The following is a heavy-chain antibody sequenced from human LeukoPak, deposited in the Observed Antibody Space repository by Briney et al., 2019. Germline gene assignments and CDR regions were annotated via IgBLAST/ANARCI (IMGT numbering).Heavy chain of an antibody. CDR2: VFDSGRT. D-gene: IGHD5-18*01. J-gene: IGHJ4*02. Sequence: SETLSLTCTASGGSMTTHHWNWIRQTPGKGLEWIGYVFDSGRTKENPSLKSRVTLSADTSKNQLSLRLSSVTAADTAVYYCTTIKRGNIFGYFDFWGQGILVTISS. V-gene: IGHV4-59*11. CDR1: GGSMTTHH. CDR3: TTIKRGNIFGYFDF.